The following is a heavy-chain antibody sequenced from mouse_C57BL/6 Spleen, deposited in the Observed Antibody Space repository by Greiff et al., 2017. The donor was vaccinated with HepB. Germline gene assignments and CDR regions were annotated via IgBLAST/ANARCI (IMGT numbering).Heavy chain of an antibody. Sequence: EVHLVESGEGLVKPGGSLKLSCAASGFTFSSYAMSWVRQTPEKRLEWVAYISSGGDYIYYADTVKGRFTISRDNARNTLYLQMSSLKSEDTAMYYCTRDYGSSYLWYFDVWGTGTTVTVSS. CDR3: TRDYGSSYLWYFDV. CDR2: ISSGGDYI. J-gene: IGHJ1*03. D-gene: IGHD1-1*01. CDR1: GFTFSSYA. V-gene: IGHV5-9-1*02.